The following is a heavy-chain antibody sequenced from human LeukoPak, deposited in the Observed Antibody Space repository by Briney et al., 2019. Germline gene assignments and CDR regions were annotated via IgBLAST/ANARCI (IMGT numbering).Heavy chain of an antibody. CDR1: GFTFSSYA. V-gene: IGHV3-30-3*01. CDR2: ISYDGSNK. J-gene: IGHJ3*02. Sequence: PGRSLRLSCAASGFTFSSYAMHWVRQAPGKGLEWVAVISYDGSNKYYADSVKGRFTISRDNSKNTLYLQMNSLRAEDTAVYYCARDGPGDYSDFLDAFDIWGQGTMVTVSS. D-gene: IGHD4-11*01. CDR3: ARDGPGDYSDFLDAFDI.